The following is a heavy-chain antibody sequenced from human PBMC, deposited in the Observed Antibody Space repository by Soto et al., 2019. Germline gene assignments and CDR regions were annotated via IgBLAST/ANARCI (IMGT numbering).Heavy chain of an antibody. J-gene: IGHJ6*02. CDR2: INPGGGST. Sequence: QVQLVQSGAEVKKPGASVKVSCKASGYTFTSYYMHWVRQAPGQGLEWMGIINPGGGSTSYAQKLQGRVTMTRDTSTGTVYMAVSSLRSEATAVDYCARAEAPGRVAKRPYYYYGMDVGGQGTTVTVSS. CDR1: GYTFTSYY. CDR3: ARAEAPGRVAKRPYYYYGMDV. V-gene: IGHV1-46*01. D-gene: IGHD2-15*01.